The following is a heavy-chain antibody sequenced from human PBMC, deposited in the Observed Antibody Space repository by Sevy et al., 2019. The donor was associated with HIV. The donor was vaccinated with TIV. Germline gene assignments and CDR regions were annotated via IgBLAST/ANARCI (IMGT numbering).Heavy chain of an antibody. Sequence: WGTLRLSCVVSGIIFTSSGMHWVRQAPGKGLEWVAVISYHGRDKFYADSVKGRFTISRDNSKNILYLQMNGLGIEDTAVYYCAKDFTGYNGMDVWGQGTMVTVSS. J-gene: IGHJ6*02. CDR3: AKDFTGYNGMDV. CDR2: ISYHGRDK. V-gene: IGHV3-30*18. D-gene: IGHD3-9*01. CDR1: GIIFTSSG.